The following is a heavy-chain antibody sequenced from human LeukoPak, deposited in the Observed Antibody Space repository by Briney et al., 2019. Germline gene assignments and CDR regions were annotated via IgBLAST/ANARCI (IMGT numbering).Heavy chain of an antibody. CDR2: IYHSGST. D-gene: IGHD3-3*01. Sequence: TLSLTCAVSGGSISSGGYSWSWIRQPPGKGLEWIGYIYHSGSTYYNPSLKSRVTISVDRSKNQFSLKLSSVTAADTAVYYCARYYDFWSGNWFDPWGQGTLVTVSS. J-gene: IGHJ5*02. CDR3: ARYYDFWSGNWFDP. CDR1: GGSISSGGYS. V-gene: IGHV4-30-2*01.